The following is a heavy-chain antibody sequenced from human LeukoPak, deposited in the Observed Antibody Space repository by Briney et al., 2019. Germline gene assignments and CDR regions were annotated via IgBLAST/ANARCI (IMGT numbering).Heavy chain of an antibody. V-gene: IGHV4-34*01. CDR1: GGSFSGYY. CDR3: ARLRDYYYNYMDV. J-gene: IGHJ6*03. Sequence: PSETLSLTCAVYGGSFSGYYWSWIRQPPGKGLEWIGEINHSGSTNYNPSLKSRVTISVDTSKNQISLKLNSVTAADTAVYYCARLRDYYYNYMDVWGKGTTVTISS. CDR2: INHSGST.